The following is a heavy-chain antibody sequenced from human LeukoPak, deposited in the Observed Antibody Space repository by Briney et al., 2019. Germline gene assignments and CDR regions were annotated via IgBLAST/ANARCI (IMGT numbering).Heavy chain of an antibody. D-gene: IGHD6-25*01. Sequence: GGSLRLSCTGSGFSFTNYAMHWVRQAPGEGLEWVAVISYDESKIYYADSVKGRFTISRDLSTNTLYLLMNSLTTEDTAMYFCARRPVAAEYFQHWGQGTLVTVSS. CDR1: GFSFTNYA. J-gene: IGHJ1*01. CDR2: ISYDESKI. CDR3: ARRPVAAEYFQH. V-gene: IGHV3-30*03.